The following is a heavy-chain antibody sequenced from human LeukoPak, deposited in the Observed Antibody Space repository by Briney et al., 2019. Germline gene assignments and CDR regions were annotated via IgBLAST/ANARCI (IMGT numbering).Heavy chain of an antibody. V-gene: IGHV1-69*13. D-gene: IGHD3-10*01. Sequence: SVKVSCKASGGTFSSYAISWVRQAPGQGLEWMGGIIPIFGTANYAQKFQGRVTITADESTSTAYMELSSLRSEDTAVYYCARVFGAGTDPFDYWGQGTLVTVSS. J-gene: IGHJ4*02. CDR3: ARVFGAGTDPFDY. CDR1: GGTFSSYA. CDR2: IIPIFGTA.